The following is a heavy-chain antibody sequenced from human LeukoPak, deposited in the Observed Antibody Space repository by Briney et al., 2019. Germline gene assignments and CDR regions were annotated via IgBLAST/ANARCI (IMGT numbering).Heavy chain of an antibody. CDR1: GFTFSSYA. CDR3: ARDIPQARSVSGVMDV. Sequence: PGGSLRLSCAASGFTFSSYAMHWVRQAPGKGLEWVAVISYDGSNKYYADSVKGRFTISRDNSKNTLYLQMNSLRAEDTAVYYCARDIPQARSVSGVMDVWGQGTTVTVSS. V-gene: IGHV3-30*04. CDR2: ISYDGSNK. J-gene: IGHJ6*02. D-gene: IGHD1-14*01.